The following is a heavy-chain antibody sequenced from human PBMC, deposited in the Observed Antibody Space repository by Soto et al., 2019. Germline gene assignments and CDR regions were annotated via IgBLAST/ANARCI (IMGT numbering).Heavy chain of an antibody. D-gene: IGHD1-26*01. V-gene: IGHV3-48*02. Sequence: EVQLVESGGGLVQPGGSLRLSCAASGFTFSSYSMNWVRQAPGKGLEWVSYISSSSSTIYYADSVKGRFTISRDNAKNSLYLQMNSLRDEDTAVYYCARDPTSYSTTENWSDPWGQGTLVTVSS. CDR3: ARDPTSYSTTENWSDP. CDR2: ISSSSSTI. CDR1: GFTFSSYS. J-gene: IGHJ5*02.